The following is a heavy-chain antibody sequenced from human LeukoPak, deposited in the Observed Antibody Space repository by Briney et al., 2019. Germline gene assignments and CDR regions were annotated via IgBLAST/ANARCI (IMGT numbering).Heavy chain of an antibody. CDR2: ISGSDGST. V-gene: IGHV3-23*01. J-gene: IGHJ4*02. D-gene: IGHD2/OR15-2a*01. Sequence: GGSLRLSCAASGFTFSSYAMSWVRQAPGKGLEWVSGISGSDGSTNYEDSVKGRFTISRENSKNTLYLQMNSLRAEDTAVYYCAKDSAKKYDDYWGQGTLVTVSS. CDR1: GFTFSSYA. CDR3: AKDSAKKYDDY.